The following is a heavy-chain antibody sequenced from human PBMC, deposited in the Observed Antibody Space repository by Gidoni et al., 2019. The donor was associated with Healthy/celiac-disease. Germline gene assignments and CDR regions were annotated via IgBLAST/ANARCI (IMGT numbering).Heavy chain of an antibody. J-gene: IGHJ3*02. D-gene: IGHD2-15*01. CDR2: ISSSGSTI. CDR3: ACDQYRAAVGTYDAFDI. Sequence: EVQLVASGGGLVRPGGCLRLSCAASGFTFSCYEMNWVRQVPGKGLEGVSYISSSGSTIYYTDSVNGRFTISSDNAKNSLYLQMNSLRAEDTAVYYCACDQYRAAVGTYDAFDIWGQGTMVTVSS. CDR1: GFTFSCYE. V-gene: IGHV3-48*03.